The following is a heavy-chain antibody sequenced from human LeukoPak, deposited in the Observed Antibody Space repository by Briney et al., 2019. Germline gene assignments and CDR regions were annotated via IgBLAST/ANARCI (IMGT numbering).Heavy chain of an antibody. Sequence: GGSLRLSCAASGFTFSSFVVHWVRQAPGKGLEWVAFIWNDGSKKYYADSVKGRFTISRDNSKNTLYLQMNSLRAEDTAVYYCAKDPYYYDSSGYYSAYWGQGTLVTVSS. V-gene: IGHV3-30*02. J-gene: IGHJ4*02. D-gene: IGHD3-22*01. CDR2: IWNDGSKK. CDR3: AKDPYYYDSSGYYSAY. CDR1: GFTFSSFV.